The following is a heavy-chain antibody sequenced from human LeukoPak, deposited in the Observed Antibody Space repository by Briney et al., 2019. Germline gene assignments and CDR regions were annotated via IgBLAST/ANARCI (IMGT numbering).Heavy chain of an antibody. D-gene: IGHD3-3*01. CDR1: GFPFSNYA. Sequence: GGSLRLSCAASGFPFSNYAMSWVRQAPGKGLEWVSVISGDNTNTYYADSVKGRFTVSRDNSKNTLYLQMNSLRADDTAVYYCTKDPKVNHDFWSGYYPDWGQGTLVTVSS. CDR2: ISGDNTNT. J-gene: IGHJ4*02. V-gene: IGHV3-23*01. CDR3: TKDPKVNHDFWSGYYPD.